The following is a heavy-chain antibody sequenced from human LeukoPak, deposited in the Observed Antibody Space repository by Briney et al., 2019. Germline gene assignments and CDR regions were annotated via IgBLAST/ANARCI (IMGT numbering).Heavy chain of an antibody. V-gene: IGHV3-23*01. D-gene: IGHD5-12*01. Sequence: GGSLSLSCAASGFTFSSYAMSWVRQAPGKGLEWVSAISGSGGSTCYADSVKGRFTISRDNSKNTLYLQMSSLRAEDTAVYYCAKDDGSYSGYDENWFDPWGQGTLVTVSS. J-gene: IGHJ5*02. CDR3: AKDDGSYSGYDENWFDP. CDR1: GFTFSSYA. CDR2: ISGSGGST.